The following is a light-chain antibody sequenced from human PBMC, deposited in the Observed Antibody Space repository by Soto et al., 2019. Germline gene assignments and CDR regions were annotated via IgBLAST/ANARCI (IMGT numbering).Light chain of an antibody. V-gene: IGKV1-33*01. J-gene: IGKJ4*01. CDR1: QDISLY. Sequence: IQMTQSPSSLSASVGDRVTITCQASQDISLYLNWYRQKPGQDTEVLIYDASKLARGVPSRFSGSGSGTHFTFTVTSLQPEDFATYYCQQRDTLLTFGGGTTVEV. CDR2: DAS. CDR3: QQRDTLLT.